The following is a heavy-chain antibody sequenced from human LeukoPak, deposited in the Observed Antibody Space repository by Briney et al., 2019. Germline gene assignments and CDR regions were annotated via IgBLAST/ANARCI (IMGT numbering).Heavy chain of an antibody. Sequence: ASVKVSCKASGYTFTSYGISWVRQAPGQGLEWMGWISAYNGNTNYAQKLQGRVTMTTDTSTSTAYMELSGLRSEDTAVYYCARDLAAPKMTTVTTDYWGQGTLVTVSS. CDR3: ARDLAAPKMTTVTTDY. J-gene: IGHJ4*02. D-gene: IGHD4-17*01. CDR1: GYTFTSYG. CDR2: ISAYNGNT. V-gene: IGHV1-18*01.